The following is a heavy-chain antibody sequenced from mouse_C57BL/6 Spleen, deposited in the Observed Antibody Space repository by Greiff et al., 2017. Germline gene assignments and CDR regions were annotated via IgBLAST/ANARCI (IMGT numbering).Heavy chain of an antibody. J-gene: IGHJ3*01. CDR3: ARGGYDYSKEFAC. CDR1: GYTFTSYW. V-gene: IGHV1-50*01. CDR2: IDPSDSYT. Sequence: VQLQQPGAELVKPGASVKLSCKASGYTFTSYWMQWVKQRPGQGLEWIGEIDPSDSYTNYNQKFKGKATLTVDTSSSTAYMQLSSLTSEDSAVYYSARGGYDYSKEFACWGQGTLVTVSA. D-gene: IGHD2-5*01.